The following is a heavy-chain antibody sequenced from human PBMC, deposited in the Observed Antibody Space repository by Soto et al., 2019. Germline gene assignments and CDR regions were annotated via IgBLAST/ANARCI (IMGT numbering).Heavy chain of an antibody. J-gene: IGHJ4*02. Sequence: ASVNVSCKASGYTITSYGISWVRQAPGQGLEWMGWISAYSGGTNYAQKFQGWVTMTRDTSISTAYMELSRLTSDDTAVYYCATACRDGYNCLDYLGQGTLVTVSS. CDR1: GYTITSYG. V-gene: IGHV1-2*04. D-gene: IGHD5-12*01. CDR3: ATACRDGYNCLDY. CDR2: ISAYSGGT.